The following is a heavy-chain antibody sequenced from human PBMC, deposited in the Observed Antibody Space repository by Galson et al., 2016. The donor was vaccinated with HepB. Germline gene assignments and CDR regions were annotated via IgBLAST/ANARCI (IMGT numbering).Heavy chain of an antibody. CDR3: VADLHASS. V-gene: IGHV3-30*03. CDR1: GFIFSTYA. CDR2: ISYDGNHV. J-gene: IGHJ5*02. Sequence: SLRLSCAASGFIFSTYAMHWVRQPPGRGLDWVAVISYDGNHVYYADSVKGRFTISRDNSKDSLYLEMNDLTPNDSALYYCVADLHASSWGRGSLVTVSS. D-gene: IGHD3-16*01.